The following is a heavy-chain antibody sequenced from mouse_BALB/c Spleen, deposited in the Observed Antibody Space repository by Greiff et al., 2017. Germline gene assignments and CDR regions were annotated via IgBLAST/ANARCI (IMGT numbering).Heavy chain of an antibody. CDR2: IYPGSVNT. V-gene: IGHV1S56*01. Sequence: VQRVESGPELVKPGASVRISCKASGYTFTSYYIHWVKQRPGQGLEWIGWIYPGSVNTKYNEKFKGKATLTADKSSSTAYMQLSSLTSEDSAVYFCARLVSDYFDYWGQGTTLTVSS. CDR3: ARLVSDYFDY. CDR1: GYTFTSYY. J-gene: IGHJ2*01.